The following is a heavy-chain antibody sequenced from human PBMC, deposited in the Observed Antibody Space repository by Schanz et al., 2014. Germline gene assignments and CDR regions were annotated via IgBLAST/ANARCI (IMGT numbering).Heavy chain of an antibody. CDR3: ARENTAVAGMPRVMDV. CDR2: VRPYSGDT. D-gene: IGHD6-19*01. Sequence: QVQLVQSGADVKKPGASVKVSCKASGYTFTGYSMHWVRQAPGQGLEWMGRVRPYSGDTNDAQMFQGRVTMTTDTSISTAYMELSRLTSDDTAVFCCARENTAVAGMPRVMDVWGQGTTVTVTS. V-gene: IGHV1-2*06. CDR1: GYTFTGYS. J-gene: IGHJ6*02.